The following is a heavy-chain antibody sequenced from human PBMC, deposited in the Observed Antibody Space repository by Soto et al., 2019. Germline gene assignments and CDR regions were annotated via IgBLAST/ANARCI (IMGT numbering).Heavy chain of an antibody. D-gene: IGHD6-13*01. CDR1: GGSISSSSYY. V-gene: IGHV4-39*07. Sequence: SETLSLTCTVSGGSISSSSYYWGWIRQPPGKGLEWIGSIYYSGSTYYNPSLKSRVTISVDTSKNQFSLKLSSVTAADTAVYYCARDPSSSYSQLAFDIWGQGTMVTVSS. CDR3: ARDPSSSYSQLAFDI. J-gene: IGHJ3*02. CDR2: IYYSGST.